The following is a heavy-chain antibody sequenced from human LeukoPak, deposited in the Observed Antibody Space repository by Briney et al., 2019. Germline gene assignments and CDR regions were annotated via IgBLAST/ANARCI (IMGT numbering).Heavy chain of an antibody. CDR3: ARFWCSGTYYAEDY. V-gene: IGHV1-8*01. D-gene: IGHD1-26*01. J-gene: IGHJ4*02. Sequence: GASVKVSCKASGYTFTSSDINWVRQGAGQGLEWMGWMNPNSGKTGFAQRFQGRVTMTRDTSISTAYMELTSLRSDDTAVYYCARFWCSGTYYAEDYWGQGTLVSVSS. CDR1: GYTFTSSD. CDR2: MNPNSGKT.